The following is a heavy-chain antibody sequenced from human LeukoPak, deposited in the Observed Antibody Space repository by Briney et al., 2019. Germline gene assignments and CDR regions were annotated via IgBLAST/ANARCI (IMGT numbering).Heavy chain of an antibody. D-gene: IGHD3-10*01. Sequence: KPSETLSPTCTVSGGSISSYYWSWIRQPPGKGLEWIGSIYHSGSTYYNPSLKSRVTISVDTSKNQFSLKLSSVTAADTAVYYCASTGKTYYYGSGSYYTQEWWGQGTLVTVSS. CDR1: GGSISSYY. CDR3: ASTGKTYYYGSGSYYTQEW. J-gene: IGHJ4*02. CDR2: IYHSGST. V-gene: IGHV4-59*08.